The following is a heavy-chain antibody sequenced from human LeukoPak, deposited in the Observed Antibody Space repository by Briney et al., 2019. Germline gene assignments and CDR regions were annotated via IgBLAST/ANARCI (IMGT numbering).Heavy chain of an antibody. V-gene: IGHV1-18*01. CDR3: ARSSAYCGGDCYSFWFDP. CDR2: ISAYNGNT. CDR1: GYTFTSYG. J-gene: IGHJ5*02. Sequence: ASVKVSCKASGYTFTSYGISWVRQAPGQGLEWIGWISAYNGNTNYAQKLQGRVTMTTDTSTSTAYMELRSLRSDDTAVYYCARSSAYCGGDCYSFWFDPWGQGTLVTVSS. D-gene: IGHD2-21*01.